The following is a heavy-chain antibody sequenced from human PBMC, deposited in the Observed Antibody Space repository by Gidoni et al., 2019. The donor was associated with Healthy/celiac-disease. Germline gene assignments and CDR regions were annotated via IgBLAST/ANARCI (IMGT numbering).Heavy chain of an antibody. CDR2: IIPIFGTA. D-gene: IGHD1-7*01. J-gene: IGHJ3*02. V-gene: IGHV1-69*06. Sequence: QVQLVQSGAEVQKPGSSVKFSCKASGGTFRSYAISWVRQAPGQGLEWMGGIIPIFGTANYAKKFQGRVTITADKSTSTAYMELSSLRSEDTAVYYCARDNWNYARDAFDIWGQGTMVTVSS. CDR1: GGTFRSYA. CDR3: ARDNWNYARDAFDI.